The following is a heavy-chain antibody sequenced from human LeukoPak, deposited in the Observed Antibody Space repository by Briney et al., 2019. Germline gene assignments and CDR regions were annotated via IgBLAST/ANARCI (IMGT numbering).Heavy chain of an antibody. D-gene: IGHD6-13*01. Sequence: GGSLRLSCAASGFTFSTYNMNWVRQAPGKGLEWVSYISSSSRTIFYADSLKGRFTISRDNAKNSLYLQMNSLRAEDTAVYYCARAGGGSSWDPFDYWGQGTLVTVSS. CDR3: ARAGGGSSWDPFDY. CDR2: ISSSSRTI. V-gene: IGHV3-48*01. CDR1: GFTFSTYN. J-gene: IGHJ4*02.